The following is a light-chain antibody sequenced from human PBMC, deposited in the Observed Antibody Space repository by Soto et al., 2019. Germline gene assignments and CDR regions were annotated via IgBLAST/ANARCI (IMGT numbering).Light chain of an antibody. CDR1: QSVSSSY. CDR3: QLDYTRSS. V-gene: IGKV3D-7*01. Sequence: PGERVTLSCRASQSVSSSYLTWYQQKPGRAPRLLIYGASTRATSIPARFSGSGSGTDFTLTISSLQPEDFAVYYCQLDYTRSSFGPGTNVDIK. CDR2: GAS. J-gene: IGKJ3*01.